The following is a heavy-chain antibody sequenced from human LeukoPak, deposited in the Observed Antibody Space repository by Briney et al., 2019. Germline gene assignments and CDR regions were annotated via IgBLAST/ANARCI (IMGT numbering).Heavy chain of an antibody. CDR2: INSDGSST. V-gene: IGHV3-74*01. Sequence: PGGSLRLSCAASGFTFSSYWMHWVRQAPGKGLVWVSRINSDGSSTSYADSVKGRFTISRDNAKNTLYLQMNSLRAEDTAVYYCARARDGYNYYPFDYWGQGTLVTVSS. D-gene: IGHD5-24*01. CDR1: GFTFSSYW. CDR3: ARARDGYNYYPFDY. J-gene: IGHJ4*02.